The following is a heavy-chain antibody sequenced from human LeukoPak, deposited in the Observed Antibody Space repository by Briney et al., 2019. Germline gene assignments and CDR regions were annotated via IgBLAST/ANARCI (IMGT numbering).Heavy chain of an antibody. CDR3: ARAPGAAID. CDR1: GGSISSGGYS. Sequence: SQTLSLTCAVPGGSISSGGYSWSWIRQPPGKDLVWIGYIYHSRSTYYNPSLKSRVTISVDRSKNQFSLKLSSVTAADTAVYYCARAPGAAIDWGQGTLVTVSS. J-gene: IGHJ4*02. D-gene: IGHD2-2*01. CDR2: IYHSRST. V-gene: IGHV4-30-2*01.